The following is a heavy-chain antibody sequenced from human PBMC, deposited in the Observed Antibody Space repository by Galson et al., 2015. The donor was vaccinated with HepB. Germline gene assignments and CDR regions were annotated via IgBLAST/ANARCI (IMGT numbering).Heavy chain of an antibody. J-gene: IGHJ4*02. CDR2: ISYDGSNK. D-gene: IGHD1-26*01. V-gene: IGHV3-30*18. CDR3: AKELTGSYTLDY. CDR1: GFTFSSYG. Sequence: SLRLSCAASGFTFSSYGMYWVRQAPGKGLEWVAFISYDGSNKYYADSVKGRFTISRDNSKNTLYLQMNSLRAEDTAVYYCAKELTGSYTLDYWGQGTLVTVSS.